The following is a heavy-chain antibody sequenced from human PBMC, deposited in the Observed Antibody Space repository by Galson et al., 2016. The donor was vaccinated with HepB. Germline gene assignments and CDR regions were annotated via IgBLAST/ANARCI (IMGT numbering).Heavy chain of an antibody. CDR1: GYTFTSYA. CDR3: ARDRRRRASAGKTYYHYGLDV. V-gene: IGHV1-3*01. J-gene: IGHJ6*02. CDR2: INAGNGNT. D-gene: IGHD3-10*01. Sequence: SVKVSCKASGYTFTSYAIHWLRQAPGQRLEWMGWINAGNGNTKYSQKFQGRVTITRDTSANTAHMDLRGLRSDDTAVYYCARDRRRRASAGKTYYHYGLDVWGQATSLTVYS.